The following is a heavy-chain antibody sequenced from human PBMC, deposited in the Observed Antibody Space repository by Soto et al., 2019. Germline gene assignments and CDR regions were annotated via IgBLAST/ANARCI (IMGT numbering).Heavy chain of an antibody. CDR1: GFTFSSYG. J-gene: IGHJ4*02. Sequence: GGSLRLSCAASGFTFSSYGMHWVRQAPGKGLEWVAVISYDGSNKYYADSVKGRFTISRDNSKNTLYLQMNSLRAEDTAVYYCAKDRHDYGVIFDYWGQGTLVTAPQ. CDR3: AKDRHDYGVIFDY. CDR2: ISYDGSNK. V-gene: IGHV3-30*18. D-gene: IGHD4-17*01.